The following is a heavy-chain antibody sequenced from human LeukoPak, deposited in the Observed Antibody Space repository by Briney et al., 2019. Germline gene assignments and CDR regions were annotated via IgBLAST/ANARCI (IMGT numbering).Heavy chain of an antibody. CDR3: ARERGGAFDYGGNWGYFDY. V-gene: IGHV3-66*01. Sequence: GGSLRLSCAASGFTVSSNYMSWVRQAPGKGLEWVSVIYSGGSTYYADSVKGRFTISRDNSKNTLYLQMNSLRAEDTAVYYCARERGGAFDYGGNWGYFDYWGQGTLVTVSS. CDR2: IYSGGST. D-gene: IGHD4-23*01. J-gene: IGHJ4*02. CDR1: GFTVSSNY.